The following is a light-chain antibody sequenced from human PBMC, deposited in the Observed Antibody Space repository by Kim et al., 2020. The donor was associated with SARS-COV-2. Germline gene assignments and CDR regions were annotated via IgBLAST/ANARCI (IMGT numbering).Light chain of an antibody. Sequence: SASVRHSVSITCRARQSIRNYVNWYQPKPENAPNLLIYTSSSLQSGVPSRFGGSGSGTDFTLTISSLQPEDVATYFCQQSYSPPYTFAQGTKLEI. J-gene: IGKJ2*01. V-gene: IGKV1-39*01. CDR2: TSS. CDR3: QQSYSPPYT. CDR1: QSIRNY.